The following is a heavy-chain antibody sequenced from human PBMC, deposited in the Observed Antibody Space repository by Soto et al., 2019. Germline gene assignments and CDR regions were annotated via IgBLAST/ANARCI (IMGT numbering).Heavy chain of an antibody. D-gene: IGHD5-18*01. Sequence: PSETLSLMCTVAGGFGRHDNYYWNWIRQPPGKGLEWIGFISYSGNNKYNPSLRSLVTISLGTSKNQFSLMLSSVTAADTAVYYCSREIPRDGYNFFSGGMDVRGEGPSV. CDR2: ISYSGNN. CDR3: SREIPRDGYNFFSGGMDV. CDR1: GGFGRHDNYY. V-gene: IGHV4-61*01. J-gene: IGHJ6*02.